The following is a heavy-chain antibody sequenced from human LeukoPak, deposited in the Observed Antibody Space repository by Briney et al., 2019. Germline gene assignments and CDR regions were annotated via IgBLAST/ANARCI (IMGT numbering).Heavy chain of an antibody. Sequence: SETLSLTCTVFSGSISSYYWSWIRQPAGKGLEWIGHIFTSGNTNYNPSLKSRVTMSVDTSKNQFSLKLSSVTAADTAVYYCAGAYYGSGSYYNVAWFDPWGQGTLVTVSS. CDR3: AGAYYGSGSYYNVAWFDP. D-gene: IGHD3-10*01. CDR2: IFTSGNT. J-gene: IGHJ5*02. V-gene: IGHV4-4*07. CDR1: SGSISSYY.